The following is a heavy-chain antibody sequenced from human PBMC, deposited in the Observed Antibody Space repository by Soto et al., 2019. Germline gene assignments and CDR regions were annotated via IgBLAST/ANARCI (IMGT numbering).Heavy chain of an antibody. V-gene: IGHV3-30*18. CDR2: ISYDGSNK. J-gene: IGHJ4*02. Sequence: QVPLVESGGGVVQPGRSLRLSCAASGFTFSSYGMHWVRQAPGKGLEWVAVISYDGSNKYYADSVKGRFTISRDNSKNTLYLQMNSLRAEDTAVYYCAKVNYGDYPGYWGQGTLVTVSS. CDR3: AKVNYGDYPGY. D-gene: IGHD4-17*01. CDR1: GFTFSSYG.